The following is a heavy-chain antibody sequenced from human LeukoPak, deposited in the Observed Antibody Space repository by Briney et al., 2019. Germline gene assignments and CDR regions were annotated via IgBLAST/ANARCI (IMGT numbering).Heavy chain of an antibody. CDR3: ARDMDYHGSGNYYNSRWFDP. J-gene: IGHJ5*02. Sequence: SQTLSLTCAISGDSVSNNSVAWNWIRHSPSRGLEWLGRTYYRSKWYNDYAVSVKGRITINPETAKNQFSLQLNSVTPEDTAVYYCARDMDYHGSGNYYNSRWFDPWGQGTLVTVSS. V-gene: IGHV6-1*01. D-gene: IGHD3-10*01. CDR1: GDSVSNNSVA. CDR2: TYYRSKWYN.